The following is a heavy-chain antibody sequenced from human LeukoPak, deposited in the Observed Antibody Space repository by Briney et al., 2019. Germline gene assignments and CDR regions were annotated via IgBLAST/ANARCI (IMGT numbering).Heavy chain of an antibody. CDR2: INHSGST. V-gene: IGHV4-34*01. J-gene: IGHJ4*02. Sequence: SETLSLTCAVYGGSFSGYYWSWIRQPPGKGLEWIGEINHSGSTNYNPSLKSRVTISVDTSKNQFSLKLSSVTAADTAVYYCARYSGSYPYWGQGTLVTVSS. CDR3: ARYSGSYPY. D-gene: IGHD1-26*01. CDR1: GGSFSGYY.